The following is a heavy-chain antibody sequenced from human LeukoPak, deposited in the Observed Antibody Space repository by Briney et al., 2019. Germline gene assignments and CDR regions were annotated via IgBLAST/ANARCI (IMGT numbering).Heavy chain of an antibody. CDR2: ISSSGSTI. D-gene: IGHD3-10*01. CDR3: ARAQDYGSWSYLTLIDY. Sequence: GGSLRLSSAASGFTFSEYYMSWIRQAPGKGVEWVSYISSSGSTIYNADSVNGRFTISKDNAKNSLYLQMNSLRAEDTAVYYCARAQDYGSWSYLTLIDYWGQGTLVTVSS. J-gene: IGHJ4*02. CDR1: GFTFSEYY. V-gene: IGHV3-11*01.